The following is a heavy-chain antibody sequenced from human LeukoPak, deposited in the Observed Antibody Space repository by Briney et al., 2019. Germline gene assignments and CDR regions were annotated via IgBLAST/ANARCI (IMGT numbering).Heavy chain of an antibody. V-gene: IGHV4-34*01. J-gene: IGHJ5*02. CDR2: INHSGST. CDR3: ARVGPNWFDP. D-gene: IGHD3-16*01. Sequence: SETLSLTCAVYGGSFSGYYWSWIRQPPGKGLEWIGEINHSGSTNYNPSLKSRVTISVDTSKNQFSLKLSSVTAADTAVYYCARVGPNWFDPWGQGTLVTVSS. CDR1: GGSFSGYY.